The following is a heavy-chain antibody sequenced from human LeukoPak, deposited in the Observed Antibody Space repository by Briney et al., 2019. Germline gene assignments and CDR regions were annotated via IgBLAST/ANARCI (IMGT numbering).Heavy chain of an antibody. Sequence: PSQTLSLTCTVSGGSISSGDYYWSWIRQPPGKGLEWIGYIYYSGSTYYNPSLKSRVTISVDTSKNQFSLKLSSVTAADTAVYYCARAGLGAYYYDSSGYGIDYWGQGTLVTVSS. V-gene: IGHV4-30-4*01. D-gene: IGHD3-22*01. CDR3: ARAGLGAYYYDSSGYGIDY. J-gene: IGHJ4*02. CDR2: IYYSGST. CDR1: GGSISSGDYY.